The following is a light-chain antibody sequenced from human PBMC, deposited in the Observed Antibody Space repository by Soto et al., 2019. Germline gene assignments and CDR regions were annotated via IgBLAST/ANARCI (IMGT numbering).Light chain of an antibody. V-gene: IGLV2-23*02. CDR2: EVN. J-gene: IGLJ2*01. CDR1: SSDVGTYNL. CDR3: CSYAGSRTFVV. Sequence: QSALTQPASVSGSPGQSITISCTGTSSDVGTYNLVSWFQQHPGKAPKLIIYEVNKRPSGVSDRFSGSKSGNTASLTISGLQAEDEVDYYCCSYAGSRTFVVFGGGTKLTVL.